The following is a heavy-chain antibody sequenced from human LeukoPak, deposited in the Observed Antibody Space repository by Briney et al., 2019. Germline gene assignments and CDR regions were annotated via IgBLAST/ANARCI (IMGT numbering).Heavy chain of an antibody. CDR3: ARQTTRIAAAGYFDY. V-gene: IGHV4-4*07. Sequence: SETLSLTCTVSGGSISSYYWSWIRQPAGKGLEWIGRIYTSGNTNYNPSLKGRVTMSVDTSKKQLSLKLSSVTAADTAVYYCARQTTRIAAAGYFDYWGQGTLITVSS. CDR1: GGSISSYY. D-gene: IGHD6-13*01. CDR2: IYTSGNT. J-gene: IGHJ4*02.